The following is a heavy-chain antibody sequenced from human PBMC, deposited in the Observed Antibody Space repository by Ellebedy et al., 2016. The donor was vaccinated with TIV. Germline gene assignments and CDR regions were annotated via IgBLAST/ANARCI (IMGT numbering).Heavy chain of an antibody. D-gene: IGHD3-16*01. CDR1: GYTLTGYY. Sequence: ASVQVSCXASGYTLTGYYMHWVRQAPGQGLEWMGWSNANSGGTNYAQKFQGRVTMTRDTSISTAYMELRRLRSDDTAVYYCARARGGYSPWYHYYYMDVWGKGTTVTVSS. CDR3: ARARGGYSPWYHYYYMDV. V-gene: IGHV1-2*02. J-gene: IGHJ6*03. CDR2: SNANSGGT.